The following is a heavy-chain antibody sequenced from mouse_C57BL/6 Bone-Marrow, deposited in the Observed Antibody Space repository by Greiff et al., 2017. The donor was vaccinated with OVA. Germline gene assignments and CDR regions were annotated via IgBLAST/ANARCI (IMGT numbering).Heavy chain of an antibody. CDR2: INYDGSST. V-gene: IGHV5-16*01. CDR3: ARVGGNSFAY. D-gene: IGHD2-1*01. Sequence: EVQVVESEGGLVQPGSSMKLSCTASGFTFSDYYMAWVRQVPEKGLEWVANINYDGSSTYYLDSLKSRFIISRDNAKNLLYLQMSSLKSEDTATYYCARVGGNSFAYWGQGTLVTVSA. CDR1: GFTFSDYY. J-gene: IGHJ3*01.